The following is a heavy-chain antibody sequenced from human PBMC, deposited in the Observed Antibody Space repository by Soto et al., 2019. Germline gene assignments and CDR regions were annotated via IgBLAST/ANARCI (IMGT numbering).Heavy chain of an antibody. V-gene: IGHV3-66*01. CDR2: IYSNGNT. CDR1: GFTGNSNY. Sequence: EVQPVESGGGLVQPGGSLRLSCAASGFTGNSNYFNWVRQAPGKGLEWVSVIYSNGNTDYADSVKGRFTISRDNSKNTLYLKMNSLRAEDTAVYFCTRELYYDFWSGYYEGSGMDVWGQGTTVSVSS. D-gene: IGHD3-3*01. J-gene: IGHJ6*02. CDR3: TRELYYDFWSGYYEGSGMDV.